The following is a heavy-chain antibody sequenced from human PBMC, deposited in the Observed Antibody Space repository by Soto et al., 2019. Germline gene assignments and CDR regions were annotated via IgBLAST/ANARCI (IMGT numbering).Heavy chain of an antibody. CDR1: GGSFSGYY. CDR2: INHSGST. J-gene: IGHJ4*02. CDR3: ATLPRAYDILTGYYDGSAALLDY. Sequence: SETLSLTCAVYGGSFSGYYWSWIRQPPGKGLEWIGEINHSGSTNYNPSLKSRVTISVDTSKNQFSLKLSSVTAADTAVYYCATLPRAYDILTGYYDGSAALLDYWGQGTLVTVSS. D-gene: IGHD3-9*01. V-gene: IGHV4-34*01.